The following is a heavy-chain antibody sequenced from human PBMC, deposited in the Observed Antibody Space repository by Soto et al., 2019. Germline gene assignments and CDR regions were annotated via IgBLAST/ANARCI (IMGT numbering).Heavy chain of an antibody. CDR2: ISLTGGSV. V-gene: IGHV3-23*01. Sequence: GGSLRLSCAASGFTFNTYAMTWVRQPPGKGLEWVSSISLTGGSVYDADSVKGRFTISRDNSKNILYLQMTSLRVEDTAKYFCAKVIRRDAYGAFDVWGQGTMVTVS. D-gene: IGHD4-17*01. CDR1: GFTFNTYA. CDR3: AKVIRRDAYGAFDV. J-gene: IGHJ3*01.